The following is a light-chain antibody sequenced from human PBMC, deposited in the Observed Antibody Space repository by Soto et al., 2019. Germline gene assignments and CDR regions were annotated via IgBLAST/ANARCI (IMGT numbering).Light chain of an antibody. J-gene: IGKJ1*01. CDR1: QSLSSNY. Sequence: EIVLTQSPGTLSLSPGDRATLSCRASQSLSSNYLAWYQQKPGLAPRLLVYGASRRATDIPDRFSGSGSGADFTLTISRLEPEDFAVYYCQHYGGSPHSFGQGTKVDIK. CDR3: QHYGGSPHS. CDR2: GAS. V-gene: IGKV3-20*01.